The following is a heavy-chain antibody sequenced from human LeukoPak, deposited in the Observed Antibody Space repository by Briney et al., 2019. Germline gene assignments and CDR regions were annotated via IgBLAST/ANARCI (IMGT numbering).Heavy chain of an antibody. V-gene: IGHV4-34*01. CDR2: INHSGST. D-gene: IGHD1-26*01. J-gene: IGHJ4*02. Sequence: SETLSLTCAVYGGSFSGYYWGWIRQPPGKGLEWIGEINHSGSTNYNPSLKSRVTISVDTSKNQFSLKLSSVTAADTAVYYCASSGSFPGRFDYWGQGTLVTVSS. CDR1: GGSFSGYY. CDR3: ASSGSFPGRFDY.